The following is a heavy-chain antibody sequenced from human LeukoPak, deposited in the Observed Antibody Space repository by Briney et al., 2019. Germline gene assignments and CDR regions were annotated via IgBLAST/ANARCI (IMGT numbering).Heavy chain of an antibody. CDR3: AKSSYRGAIAAAGVDY. Sequence: GESLKISCKSSGYSFTTNWIGWGRQMPGRGLEWMGIIFPGDSDTRYSPSFQGQVTISADKSISTAYLQWRSLKASDTAIYYCAKSSYRGAIAAAGVDYWGQGTLVTVSS. CDR1: GYSFTTNW. J-gene: IGHJ4*02. CDR2: IFPGDSDT. D-gene: IGHD6-13*01. V-gene: IGHV5-51*01.